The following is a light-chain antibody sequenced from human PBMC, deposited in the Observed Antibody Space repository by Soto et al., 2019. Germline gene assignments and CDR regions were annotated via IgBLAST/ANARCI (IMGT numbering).Light chain of an antibody. CDR1: QSVLYRSNNKNY. Sequence: DIVMTQSPDSLPVSLGERATINCKSSQSVLYRSNNKNYLAWYQQKPGQPPKLLIYWASTRESGVPDRFSGSGSGTDFTLTISSLQAEDVAVYYCQQYYNTPLTFGGGTKVEIK. V-gene: IGKV4-1*01. CDR3: QQYYNTPLT. J-gene: IGKJ4*01. CDR2: WAS.